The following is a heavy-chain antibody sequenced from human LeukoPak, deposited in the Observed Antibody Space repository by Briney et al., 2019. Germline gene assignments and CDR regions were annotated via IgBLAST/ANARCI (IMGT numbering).Heavy chain of an antibody. D-gene: IGHD3-16*02. CDR1: GGSFSGYY. J-gene: IGHJ4*02. Sequence: PSETLSLTCAVYGGSFSGYYWSWIRQPPGKGLEWIGEINHSGSTNYNPSLKSRVTIPVDTSKNQFSLKLSSVTAADTAVYYCARGPGYVWGSYPPKNWGQGTLVTVSS. V-gene: IGHV4-34*01. CDR2: INHSGST. CDR3: ARGPGYVWGSYPPKN.